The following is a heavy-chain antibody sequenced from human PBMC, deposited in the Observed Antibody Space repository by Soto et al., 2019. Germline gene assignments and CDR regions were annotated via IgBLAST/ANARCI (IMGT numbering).Heavy chain of an antibody. CDR1: GFAFSNAW. CDR2: IKSKTDGWTT. CDR3: TTDPRLRGHYFDY. V-gene: IGHV3-15*01. Sequence: GGSLRLSCAASGFAFSNAWMSWVRQSPGKGLEWVGRIKSKTDGWTTDYAAPVKGRFTISRDDSKNTLYLQMNSLTTEDTAVYYCTTDPRLRGHYFDYSGQGTLVTVSS. D-gene: IGHD3-10*01. J-gene: IGHJ4*02.